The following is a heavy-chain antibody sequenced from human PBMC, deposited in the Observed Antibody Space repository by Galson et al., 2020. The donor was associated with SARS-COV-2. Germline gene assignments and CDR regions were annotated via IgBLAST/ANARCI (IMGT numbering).Heavy chain of an antibody. Sequence: GESLKISCAASGFTFSSYWMHWVRQAPGKGLVWVSRINTDGDNTNNADSVKGRFTISRDNAKNTVYLQMNSLRADDTAVYYCVRVRGYVGWYFDLWGQGTLVTVSS. CDR1: GFTFSSYW. CDR2: INTDGDNT. CDR3: VRVRGYVGWYFDL. D-gene: IGHD3-10*01. V-gene: IGHV3-74*01. J-gene: IGHJ2*01.